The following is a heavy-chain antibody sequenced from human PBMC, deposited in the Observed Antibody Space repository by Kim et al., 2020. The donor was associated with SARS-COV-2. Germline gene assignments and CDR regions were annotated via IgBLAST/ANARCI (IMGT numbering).Heavy chain of an antibody. J-gene: IGHJ4*02. CDR2: ISSSTGYT. V-gene: IGHV3-11*05. D-gene: IGHD6-13*01. CDR3: ARVPVGSSSWYYFDY. Sequence: GGSLRLSCAASGFTFSDYYMTWIRQAPGRGLEWISYISSSTGYTNYADSLKGRFTISRDNAKNSLYLQMNSLRAEDTAVYYCARVPVGSSSWYYFDYWGRGTLVTVPS. CDR1: GFTFSDYY.